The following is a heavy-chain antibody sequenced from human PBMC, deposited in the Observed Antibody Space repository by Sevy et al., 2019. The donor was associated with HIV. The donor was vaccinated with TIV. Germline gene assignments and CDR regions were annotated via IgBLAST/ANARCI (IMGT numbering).Heavy chain of an antibody. V-gene: IGHV1-18*01. CDR2: ISTYNSIR. D-gene: IGHD6-19*01. J-gene: IGHJ5*02. CDR1: GYTFTSYG. Sequence: ASVKVSCKASGYTFTSYGISWVRQAPGQGLEWMGWISTYNSIRNSPQKFQDRVTMTTDTSTITAYMELRSLRSDDTAVYYCARSTQVAGRNNWFDPWGQGTLVTVSS. CDR3: ARSTQVAGRNNWFDP.